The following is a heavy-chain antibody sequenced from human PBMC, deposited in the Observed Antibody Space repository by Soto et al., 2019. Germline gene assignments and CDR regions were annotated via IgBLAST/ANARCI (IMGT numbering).Heavy chain of an antibody. D-gene: IGHD1-20*01. J-gene: IGHJ4*02. CDR1: GYTFTSYG. V-gene: IGHV1-18*01. Sequence: QVQLVQSGAEVKKPGASVKVSCKASGYTFTSYGISWVRQAPGQGLEWMGWISAYNGNTKYAQKIQGRVTMTTDTXXXXXXXXXXXXXXXXXXXXXXXXXXXIGMNDYWGQGTLVTVSS. CDR2: ISAYNGNT. CDR3: XXXXXIGMNDY.